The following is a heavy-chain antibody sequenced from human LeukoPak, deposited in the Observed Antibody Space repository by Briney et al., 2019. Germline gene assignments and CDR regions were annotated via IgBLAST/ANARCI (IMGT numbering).Heavy chain of an antibody. CDR1: GFNFSTYN. CDR2: ISSSSSYI. D-gene: IGHD1-26*01. J-gene: IGHJ3*02. Sequence: GGSLRLSCAASGFNFSTYNMNWVRQAPGKGLEWVSSISSSSSYIYYADSVKGRFTIARDNAKNSLYLQMNSLRAEDTAVYYCARDGVGATPAFDIWGQGTMVTVSS. V-gene: IGHV3-21*01. CDR3: ARDGVGATPAFDI.